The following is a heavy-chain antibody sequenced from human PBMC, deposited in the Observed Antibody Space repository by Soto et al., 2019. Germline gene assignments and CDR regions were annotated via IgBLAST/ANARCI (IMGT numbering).Heavy chain of an antibody. CDR3: ATSQKGYNWNYFDH. CDR2: IYHSGST. D-gene: IGHD1-20*01. J-gene: IGHJ4*02. V-gene: IGHV4-38-2*01. CDR1: GYSISSGYY. Sequence: NPSETLSLTCAVSGYSISSGYYWGWIRQPPGKGLEWIGSIYHSGSTYYNPSLKSRVTISVDTSKNQFSLKLSSVTAADTAVYYCATSQKGYNWNYFDHWGQGALVTVSS.